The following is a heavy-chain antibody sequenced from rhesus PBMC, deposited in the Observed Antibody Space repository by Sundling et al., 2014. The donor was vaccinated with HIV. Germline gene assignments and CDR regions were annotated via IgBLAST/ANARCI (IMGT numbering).Heavy chain of an antibody. V-gene: IGHV3S42*01. Sequence: EVQLVETGGGLVQSGGSLKLSCAASGFTFSSCDMSWVRQAPGKGLEWVSSINSDGAGTYYADSMKGRFTISRDNSKNTLSLQMNSLRAEDTAVYYCVGMLDGFWTGYFDYWGQGVLVTVSS. CDR2: INSDGAGT. D-gene: IGHD3-3*01. CDR3: VGMLDGFWTGYFDY. J-gene: IGHJ4*01. CDR1: GFTFSSCD.